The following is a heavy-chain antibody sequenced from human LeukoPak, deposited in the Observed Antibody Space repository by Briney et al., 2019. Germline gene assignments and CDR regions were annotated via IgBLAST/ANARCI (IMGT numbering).Heavy chain of an antibody. V-gene: IGHV3-21*01. J-gene: IGHJ4*02. D-gene: IGHD3-10*01. CDR1: GFTFSSYS. CDR3: ARDASWFGDPYYFDY. CDR2: ISSSSSYI. Sequence: PGGSLRLSCAASGFTFSSYSMSWVRQAPGKGLEWVSSISSSSSYIYYADSVKGRFTISRDNAKNSLYLQMNSLRAEDTAVYYCARDASWFGDPYYFDYWGQGTLVTVSS.